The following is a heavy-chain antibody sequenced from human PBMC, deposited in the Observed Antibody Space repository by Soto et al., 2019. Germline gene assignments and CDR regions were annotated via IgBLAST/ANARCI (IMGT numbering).Heavy chain of an antibody. CDR3: TLKLSGPY. CDR1: GFTFSSSA. J-gene: IGHJ4*02. CDR2: ISGSGGST. Sequence: QSGGSLRLSCAASGFTFSSSAMSWVRQAPGKGLEWVSTISGSGGSTYYADSVKGRFTVSRDNSKNTLYLQMNSLRAEDTALYYCTLKLSGPYWGQGTLVTVSS. D-gene: IGHD1-7*01. V-gene: IGHV3-23*01.